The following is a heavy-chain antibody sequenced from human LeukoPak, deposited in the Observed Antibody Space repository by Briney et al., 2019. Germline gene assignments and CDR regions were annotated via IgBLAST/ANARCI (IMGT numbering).Heavy chain of an antibody. Sequence: SETLSLTCTVSGGSISSSSYYWGWIRQPPGKGLEWIGSIHYSGSTNYNPSLKSRVTISVDTSKNQFSLKLSSVTAADTAVYYCARQTLYYGDYPPGYYYYYMDVWGKGTTVTVSS. CDR2: IHYSGST. CDR3: ARQTLYYGDYPPGYYYYYMDV. CDR1: GGSISSSSYY. J-gene: IGHJ6*03. D-gene: IGHD4-17*01. V-gene: IGHV4-39*01.